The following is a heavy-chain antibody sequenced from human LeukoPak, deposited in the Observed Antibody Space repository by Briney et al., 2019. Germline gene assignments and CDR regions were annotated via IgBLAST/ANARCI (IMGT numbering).Heavy chain of an antibody. CDR2: ISYDGSNK. V-gene: IGHV3-30-3*01. D-gene: IGHD4-11*01. Sequence: GGSLRLSCAASGFTFSSYAMHWVRKAPGKGLEWVAVISYDGSNKYYADSVKGRFTISRDNSKNTLYLQMNSLRAEDTAVYYCARAYDYSNPFDYWGQGTLVTVSS. CDR1: GFTFSSYA. CDR3: ARAYDYSNPFDY. J-gene: IGHJ4*02.